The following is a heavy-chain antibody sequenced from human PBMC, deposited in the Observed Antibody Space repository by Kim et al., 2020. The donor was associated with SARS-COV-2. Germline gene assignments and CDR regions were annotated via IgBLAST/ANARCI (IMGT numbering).Heavy chain of an antibody. V-gene: IGHV3-30*18. CDR3: AKPRDGYNSPYYFDY. Sequence: GGSLRLSCAASGFTFSSYGMHWVRQAPGKGLEWVAVISYDGSNKYYADSVKGRFTISRDNSKNTLYLQMNSLRAEDTAVYYCAKPRDGYNSPYYFDYWG. D-gene: IGHD5-12*01. CDR1: GFTFSSYG. J-gene: IGHJ4*01. CDR2: ISYDGSNK.